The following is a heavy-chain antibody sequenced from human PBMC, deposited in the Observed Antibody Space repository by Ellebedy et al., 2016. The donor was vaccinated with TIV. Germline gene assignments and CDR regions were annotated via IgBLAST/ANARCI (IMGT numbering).Heavy chain of an antibody. CDR1: GFTFSSYS. V-gene: IGHV3-21*01. D-gene: IGHD3-10*01. CDR2: ISSSSSYI. CDR3: ASLVDYGSGNY. J-gene: IGHJ4*02. Sequence: GESLKISCAASGFTFSSYSMNWVRQAPGKGLEWVSSISSSSSYIYYADSVKGRFTISRDNAKNSLYLQMNSLRAEDTAVYYCASLVDYGSGNYWGQGTLVTVSS.